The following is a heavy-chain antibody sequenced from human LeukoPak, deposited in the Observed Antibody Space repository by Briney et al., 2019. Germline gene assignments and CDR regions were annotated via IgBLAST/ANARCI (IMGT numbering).Heavy chain of an antibody. Sequence: ASVKVSCKASGYTFTIYGISWVRQAPGQGLEWMGWISAYNGNTNYAQKLQGRVTMTTDTSTSTAYMELRSLRSDDTAVYYCARGSDETLYYYYGMDVWGQGTTVTVSS. CDR3: ARGSDETLYYYYGMDV. J-gene: IGHJ6*02. CDR2: ISAYNGNT. CDR1: GYTFTIYG. V-gene: IGHV1-18*01.